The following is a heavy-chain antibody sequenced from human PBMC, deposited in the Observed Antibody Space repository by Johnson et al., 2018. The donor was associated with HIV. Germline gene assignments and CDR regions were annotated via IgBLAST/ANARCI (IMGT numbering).Heavy chain of an antibody. J-gene: IGHJ3*02. CDR1: GFTLSSYA. CDR3: ARVSDFGVVILGAFDI. CDR2: ISYDGSNK. V-gene: IGHV3-30-3*01. D-gene: IGHD3-3*01. Sequence: QVQLVESGGGVVQPGGSLRLSCAASGFTLSSYAMHWVRQAPGKGLEWVALISYDGSNKYYTDSVKGRFTISRDNSKNTLHLQMNSPRAEDTAIYHCARVSDFGVVILGAFDIWGQGTTVTVSS.